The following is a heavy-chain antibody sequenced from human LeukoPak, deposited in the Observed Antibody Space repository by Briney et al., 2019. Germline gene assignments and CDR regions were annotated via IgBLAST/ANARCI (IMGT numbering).Heavy chain of an antibody. CDR2: IVVGSGNT. CDR1: GFTFTNSA. CDR3: AAGDSGAFDI. J-gene: IGHJ3*02. Sequence: VAAVTVSYMASGFTFTNSAMQWVRQARRQRREGIGWIVVGSGNTNYAQKFQERVTITRDMSTSTAYMELSTLRSEDTAVYYCAAGDSGAFDIWGQGPMVTVSS. V-gene: IGHV1-58*02. D-gene: IGHD4-17*01.